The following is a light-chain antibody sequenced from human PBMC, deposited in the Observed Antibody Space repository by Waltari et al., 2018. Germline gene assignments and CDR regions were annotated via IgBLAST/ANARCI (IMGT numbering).Light chain of an antibody. J-gene: IGLJ1*01. CDR1: VLAKQY. CDR2: KDT. V-gene: IGLV3-25*03. Sequence: SNELTQPPSVSVSPGQTARITCPGDVLAKQYAYWYQLKPGRAPVLVMYKDTEGPSGIPERFSGAISGTTVTLTISGGQAEDEADYHCQSADNSGTYEVFGTGTKVTVL. CDR3: QSADNSGTYEV.